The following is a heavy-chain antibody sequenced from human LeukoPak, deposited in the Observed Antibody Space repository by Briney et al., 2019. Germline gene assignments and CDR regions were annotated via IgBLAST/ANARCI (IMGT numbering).Heavy chain of an antibody. Sequence: RPSETLSLTCTVSGGSISSYYWSWIRQPPGKGLEWIGYIYYSGSTNYNPSLKSRVTISVDTSKNQFSLKLSSVTAADTAVYYCARVGRAIRAAGFGAFDIWGQGTMVTVSS. CDR2: IYYSGST. D-gene: IGHD6-13*01. CDR3: ARVGRAIRAAGFGAFDI. CDR1: GGSISSYY. J-gene: IGHJ3*02. V-gene: IGHV4-59*01.